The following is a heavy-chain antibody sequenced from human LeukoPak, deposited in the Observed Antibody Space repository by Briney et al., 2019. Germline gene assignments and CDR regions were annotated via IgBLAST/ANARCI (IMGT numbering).Heavy chain of an antibody. J-gene: IGHJ3*02. CDR2: IYYSGNT. D-gene: IGHD3-3*01. CDR3: ARDMVSVNYDFWSGYLGGAFDI. V-gene: IGHV4-4*08. CDR1: GGSISSYY. Sequence: RASETLSLTCSVSGGSISSYYWSWIRQPPGKGLEWIGNIYYSGNTYYSPPLKSRVTISVDTSKNQFSLKLSSVTAADTAVYYCARDMVSVNYDFWSGYLGGAFDIWGQGTMVTVSS.